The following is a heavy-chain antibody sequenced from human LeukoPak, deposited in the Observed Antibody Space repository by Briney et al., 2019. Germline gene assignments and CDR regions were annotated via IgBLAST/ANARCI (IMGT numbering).Heavy chain of an antibody. J-gene: IGHJ3*02. CDR3: AMRDRGYGLDI. V-gene: IGHV3-23*01. CDR1: GFSLRAYD. CDR2: INGGGDIM. Sequence: GGSLRLSCAASGFSLRAYDLIWVRQAPGKGLDWVSIINGGGDIMMYEDSVKGRFTISRDNSKNTFYLQMNSLRVEDTAVYYCAMRDRGYGLDIWGQGTMVTVTS. D-gene: IGHD3-10*01.